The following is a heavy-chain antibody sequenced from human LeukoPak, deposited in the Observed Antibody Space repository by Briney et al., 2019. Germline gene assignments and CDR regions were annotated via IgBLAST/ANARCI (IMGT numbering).Heavy chain of an antibody. V-gene: IGHV3-21*04. CDR1: GFTFSSYS. D-gene: IGHD5-18*01. Sequence: GGSLRLSCAASGFTFSSYSMNWVRQAPGKGLEWVSSISSSSSYIYYADSVKGRFTISRDNAKNSLYLQMNSLRAEDTALYYCAKDTAPLGYSYGSPGDYWGQGTLVTVSS. CDR2: ISSSSSYI. CDR3: AKDTAPLGYSYGSPGDY. J-gene: IGHJ4*02.